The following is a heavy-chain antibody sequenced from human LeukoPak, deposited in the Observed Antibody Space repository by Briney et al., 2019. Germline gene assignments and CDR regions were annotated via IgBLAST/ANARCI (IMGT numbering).Heavy chain of an antibody. Sequence: SETLSLTCTVSGGSISSYYWNWIRQSPSRGLEWLGRTYYKSKWYNDYAVSVKSRITINSDTSKNQFSLQLSSVTPDDTAVYYCARVSSPWSPRDAFDIWGQGTVVTVSS. D-gene: IGHD1-26*01. CDR2: TYYKSKWYN. CDR3: ARVSSPWSPRDAFDI. J-gene: IGHJ3*02. V-gene: IGHV6-1*01. CDR1: GGSISSYY.